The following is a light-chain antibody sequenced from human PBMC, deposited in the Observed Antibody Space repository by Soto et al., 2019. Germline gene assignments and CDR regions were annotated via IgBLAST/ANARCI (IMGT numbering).Light chain of an antibody. J-gene: IGLJ1*01. CDR2: NNN. CDR3: AAWDDSLNGPYV. CDR1: SSNIGGHS. V-gene: IGLV1-44*01. Sequence: QSVLTQPPSASGTPGQRVTISCSGSSSNIGGHSVNWYQKIPGTAPKLLIYNNNQRPSGVADRFSGSKSGTSASLAISGLQSEDEADYYCAAWDDSLNGPYVFGTGTKLTVL.